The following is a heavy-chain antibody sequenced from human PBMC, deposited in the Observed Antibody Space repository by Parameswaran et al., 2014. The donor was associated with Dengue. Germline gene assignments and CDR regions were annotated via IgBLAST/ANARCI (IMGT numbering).Heavy chain of an antibody. V-gene: IGHV1-69*01. D-gene: IGHD3-3*01. CDR3: ASHGPNNFWSGYFIYYYFGMDV. Sequence: WVRXAPGQGLEWMGGIIPSIGTANCAQKFQGRVTITADESTITADESTSTAYMELSSLRSEDTAVYYCASHGPNNFWSGYFIYYYFGMDVWGQGTTVTVSS. CDR2: IIPSIGTA. J-gene: IGHJ6*02.